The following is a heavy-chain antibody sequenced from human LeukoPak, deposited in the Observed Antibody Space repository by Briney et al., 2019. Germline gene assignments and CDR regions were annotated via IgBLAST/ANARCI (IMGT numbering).Heavy chain of an antibody. V-gene: IGHV3-23*01. D-gene: IGHD6-6*01. Sequence: AGGSLRLSCAASGFTFSSYAMSWVRQAPGKGLDWVSVISGGGDSTYYADSVKGRFTISRDNSKNTLYLQMNSLRGEDTAVYYCARIPYSSSLTDAFDIWGQGTMVTVYS. CDR3: ARIPYSSSLTDAFDI. CDR1: GFTFSSYA. CDR2: ISGGGDST. J-gene: IGHJ3*02.